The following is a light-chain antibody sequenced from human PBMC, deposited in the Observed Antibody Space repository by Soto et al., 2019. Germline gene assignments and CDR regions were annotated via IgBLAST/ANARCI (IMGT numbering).Light chain of an antibody. CDR2: GNT. CDR1: SSNIGADYH. Sequence: QSVLTQPPSVSGAPGQRVTIFCTGSSSNIGADYHVHWYQQLPGTAPRLLIYGNTNRPSGVPGRFSASKSGTSASLAISGLRSGDEADYYCAAWDDSLSGPVFGGGTKLTVL. CDR3: AAWDDSLSGPV. J-gene: IGLJ2*01. V-gene: IGLV1-40*01.